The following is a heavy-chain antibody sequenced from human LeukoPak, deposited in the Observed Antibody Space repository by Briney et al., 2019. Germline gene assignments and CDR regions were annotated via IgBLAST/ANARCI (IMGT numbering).Heavy chain of an antibody. D-gene: IGHD3-3*01. CDR3: ARDRSGDDGFWSGYYTNYFDP. CDR1: GFTFSRYW. Sequence: GGSLRLSCAASGFTFSRYWMTWVRQAPGKGLEWVANIKQDGSEKYYVDSVKGRSTISRDNAKNSLYLQMNSLRAEDTAAYYCARDRSGDDGFWSGYYTNYFDPWGQGTLVTVSS. J-gene: IGHJ5*02. CDR2: IKQDGSEK. V-gene: IGHV3-7*01.